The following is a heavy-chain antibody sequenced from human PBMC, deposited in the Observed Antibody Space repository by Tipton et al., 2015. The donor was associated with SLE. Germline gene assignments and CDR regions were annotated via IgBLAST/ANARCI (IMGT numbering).Heavy chain of an antibody. CDR3: AAPGRDYGANSWGY. D-gene: IGHD4/OR15-4a*01. J-gene: IGHJ4*02. CDR1: GESFSGYY. CDR2: VNHSGNI. V-gene: IGHV4-34*01. Sequence: TLSLTCAVYGESFSGYYWSWIRQPPGKGLEWIGEVNHSGNINYNPSLTSRVTISVDTSKNQFSLKLNSVTATDTAVYYCAAPGRDYGANSWGYWGQGTLVTVSS.